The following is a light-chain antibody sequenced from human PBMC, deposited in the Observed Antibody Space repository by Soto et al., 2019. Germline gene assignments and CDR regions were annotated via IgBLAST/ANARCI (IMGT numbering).Light chain of an antibody. CDR2: AAC. J-gene: IGKJ1*01. V-gene: IGKV3-15*01. CDR1: QSVSSRF. CDR3: QQYDNWWT. Sequence: EIALTQSPFTLSFSPGERATLSCRASQSVSSRFLAWYQQKPGQAPRVLIYAACTRATGIPDRFSGSGSGTEFTITISSLHSEDFGVYYCQQYDNWWTFGQGTKVDIK.